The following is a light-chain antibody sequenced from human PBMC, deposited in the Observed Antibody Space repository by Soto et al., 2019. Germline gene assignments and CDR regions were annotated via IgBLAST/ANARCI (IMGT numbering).Light chain of an antibody. V-gene: IGLV2-23*02. J-gene: IGLJ1*01. CDR3: CSYAGSSTPFV. Sequence: QSALTQPASVSGSPGQSITISCTGTSSDVGSYNLVSWYQQHPGKAPKLMIYEVSKRPSGVSNRFSGSKSGNTASLIISGLQAEDEADYYCCSYAGSSTPFVFGTGTKAPS. CDR2: EVS. CDR1: SSDVGSYNL.